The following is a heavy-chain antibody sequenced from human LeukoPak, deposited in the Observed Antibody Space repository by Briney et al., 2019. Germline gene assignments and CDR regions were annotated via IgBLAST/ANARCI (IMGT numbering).Heavy chain of an antibody. CDR2: IYPGDSDT. J-gene: IGHJ4*02. V-gene: IGHV5-51*01. Sequence: GESLKISCKGSGYSFTSYWIGWVRQVPGKGLEWMGIIYPGDSDTRYSPSFQGQVTISADKPISTAYLQWSSLKASDTAMYYCVRQRDTAMVGYWGQGTLVTVSS. CDR3: VRQRDTAMVGY. CDR1: GYSFTSYW. D-gene: IGHD5-18*01.